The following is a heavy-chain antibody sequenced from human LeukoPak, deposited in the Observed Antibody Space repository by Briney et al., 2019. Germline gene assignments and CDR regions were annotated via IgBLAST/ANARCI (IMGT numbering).Heavy chain of an antibody. CDR2: INPNSGGT. D-gene: IGHD5-18*01. CDR1: AYTFTAYH. V-gene: IGHV1-2*02. J-gene: IGHJ4*02. Sequence: GASVKVSCKASAYTFTAYHMHWVRQAPGQGLEWMGWINPNSGGTNYAQKFQGRVIMTRDTSISTAYMELSSLRSDDTAVYYCARDQEIGGYSYGYNFDYWGQGTLVTVSS. CDR3: ARDQEIGGYSYGYNFDY.